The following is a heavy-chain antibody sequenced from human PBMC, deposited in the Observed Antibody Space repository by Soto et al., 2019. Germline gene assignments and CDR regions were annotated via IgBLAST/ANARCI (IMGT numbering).Heavy chain of an antibody. V-gene: IGHV1-69*02. Sequence: SVKVSCKASGGTFSSYTISWVRQAPGQGLERMGRIIPILGIANYAQKFQGRVTITADKSTSTAYMELSSLRSEDTAVYYCAADRRDCRNGVCVYYFDSWGQGTLVTVPQ. CDR2: IIPILGIA. D-gene: IGHD2-8*01. CDR1: GGTFSSYT. J-gene: IGHJ4*02. CDR3: AADRRDCRNGVCVYYFDS.